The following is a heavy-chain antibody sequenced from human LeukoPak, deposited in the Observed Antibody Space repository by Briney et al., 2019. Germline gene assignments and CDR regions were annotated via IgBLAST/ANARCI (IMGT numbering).Heavy chain of an antibody. D-gene: IGHD4/OR15-4a*01. Sequence: ASVKVSCTASGYTFSNYVMNWVRQAPGQGPEWMGWINTKTGNPTYAQGFTGRFVFSLDTSVSTAYLQISSLEAEGTAVYYCAAAGANGFDYWGQGTLVTVSS. CDR1: GYTFSNYV. CDR3: AAAGANGFDY. J-gene: IGHJ4*02. CDR2: INTKTGNP. V-gene: IGHV7-4-1*02.